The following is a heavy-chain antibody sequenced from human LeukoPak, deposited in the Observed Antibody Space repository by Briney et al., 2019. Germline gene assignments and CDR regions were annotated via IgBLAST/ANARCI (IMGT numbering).Heavy chain of an antibody. CDR2: ISGGGETT. Sequence: PGGSLGLSCAASGFTFNNYAMNWVRQAPGKGLEWVSSISGGGETTYYADSAKGRFTISRDNSQNTLYLQMNSLRAEDTAVYYCARDYADCVGYFFFDYWGQGTLVTVSS. V-gene: IGHV3-23*01. CDR3: ARDYADCVGYFFFDY. D-gene: IGHD4-17*01. J-gene: IGHJ4*02. CDR1: GFTFNNYA.